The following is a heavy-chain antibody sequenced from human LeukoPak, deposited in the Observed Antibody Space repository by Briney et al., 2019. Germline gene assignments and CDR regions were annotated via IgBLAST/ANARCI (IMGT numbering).Heavy chain of an antibody. CDR1: GYSVSSGYY. D-gene: IGHD1-26*01. CDR2: IYYSGST. V-gene: IGHV4-38-2*02. Sequence: SETLSLTCTVSGYSVSSGYYWGWIRQPPGKGLEWIGYIYYSGSTNYNPSLKSRVTISVDTSKNQFSLKLSSVTAADTAVYYCARRSGTSFDYWGQGTLVTVSS. CDR3: ARRSGTSFDY. J-gene: IGHJ4*02.